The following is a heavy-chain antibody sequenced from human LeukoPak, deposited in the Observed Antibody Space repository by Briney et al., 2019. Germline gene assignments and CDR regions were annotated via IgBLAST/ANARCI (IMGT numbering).Heavy chain of an antibody. Sequence: PGGSLRLSCAVSEFTFSNYGMSWVRQAPGKGREWVSSITSSGGSTYYAESVKGRFTISRDSSQKTLHLQMSDLKSDDAAIYYCARGWLVSFDSWGQGTLVAVSS. V-gene: IGHV3-23*01. J-gene: IGHJ4*02. D-gene: IGHD5-12*01. CDR1: EFTFSNYG. CDR3: ARGWLVSFDS. CDR2: ITSSGGST.